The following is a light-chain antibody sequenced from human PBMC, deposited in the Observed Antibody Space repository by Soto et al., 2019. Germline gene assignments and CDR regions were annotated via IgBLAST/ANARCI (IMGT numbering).Light chain of an antibody. Sequence: DVQMTQSPSTLSASVGDRVTITCRASQSISSWLAWYQQKPGKAPKLLIYKASSLESGVPSRFSGSGSGTEFTLTISSLQPDDFATYYCQQYNSYPGRTFGQGTKVDIK. CDR2: KAS. CDR1: QSISSW. V-gene: IGKV1-5*03. J-gene: IGKJ1*01. CDR3: QQYNSYPGRT.